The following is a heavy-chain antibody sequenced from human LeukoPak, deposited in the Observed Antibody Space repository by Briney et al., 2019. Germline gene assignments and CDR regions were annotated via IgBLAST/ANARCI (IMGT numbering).Heavy chain of an antibody. CDR1: GFAVSNND. Sequence: GGSLRLSCAACGFAVSNNDMIWVRQAPGKGLESVSVIYLDGRTDYADSVKGRFTISRDNSKNTLYLQMNSLRVEDTAVYFCAREGGLGYCSGSSCAYDCWGQGTLVTVSS. J-gene: IGHJ4*02. CDR3: AREGGLGYCSGSSCAYDC. D-gene: IGHD2-15*01. V-gene: IGHV3-53*01. CDR2: IYLDGRT.